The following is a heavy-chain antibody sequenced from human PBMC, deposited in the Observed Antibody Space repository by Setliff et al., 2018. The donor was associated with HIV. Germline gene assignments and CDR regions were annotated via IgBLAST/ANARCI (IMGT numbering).Heavy chain of an antibody. CDR3: ARRAYYDFWSGFYLSIANRFDS. CDR2: LPHSGAT. Sequence: PSETLSLTCTVSGGSIRSRDYSWGWIRQPPGKGLEWIVSLPHSGATFYNPSLRSRVTTSEDTSKDQFSLKLSSVTAADTAVYYCARRAYYDFWSGFYLSIANRFDSWGQGILVTVS. V-gene: IGHV4-39*01. J-gene: IGHJ5*01. CDR1: GGSIRSRDYS. D-gene: IGHD3-3*01.